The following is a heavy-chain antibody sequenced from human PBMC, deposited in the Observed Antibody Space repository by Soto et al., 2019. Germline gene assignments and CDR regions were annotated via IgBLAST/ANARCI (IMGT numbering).Heavy chain of an antibody. CDR1: GFTFSSYA. J-gene: IGHJ6*02. Sequence: QVQLVESGGGVVQPGRSLRLSCAASGFTFSSYAMHWVRQAPGKGLEWVAVISYDGSNKYYADSVKGRFTISRDNSKNTLYQQMNSLRAEDTAVYYCARVHRPYYYYGMDVWGQGTTVTVSS. D-gene: IGHD6-6*01. CDR2: ISYDGSNK. CDR3: ARVHRPYYYYGMDV. V-gene: IGHV3-30-3*01.